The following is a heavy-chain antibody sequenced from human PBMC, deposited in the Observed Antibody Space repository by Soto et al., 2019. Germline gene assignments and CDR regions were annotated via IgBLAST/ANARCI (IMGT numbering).Heavy chain of an antibody. J-gene: IGHJ3*02. V-gene: IGHV3-53*02. CDR1: GFTVSSNY. CDR2: IYSGGST. CDR3: ARGWFGEFAAFDI. Sequence: EVQLVETGGGLIQPGGSLRLSCAASGFTVSSNYMSWVRQAPGKGLEWVSVIYSGGSTYYADSVKGRFTISRDNSKNTLYLQMNSLRAEDTAVYYCARGWFGEFAAFDIWCQGTMVTVSS. D-gene: IGHD3-10*01.